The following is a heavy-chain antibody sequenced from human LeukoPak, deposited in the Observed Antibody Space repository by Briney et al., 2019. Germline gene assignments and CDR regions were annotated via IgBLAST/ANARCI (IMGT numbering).Heavy chain of an antibody. V-gene: IGHV4-39*07. CDR1: GGSISSSNYY. J-gene: IGHJ6*03. Sequence: SETLSLTCTVSGGSISSSNYYWGWIRQPPGKGLEWIGNIYYSGSTYYNPSLKSRVTISVDTSKNHFSLKLSSVTAADTAVYYCARDRGRYYMDVWGKGTTVTISS. CDR3: ARDRGRYYMDV. CDR2: IYYSGST. D-gene: IGHD6-25*01.